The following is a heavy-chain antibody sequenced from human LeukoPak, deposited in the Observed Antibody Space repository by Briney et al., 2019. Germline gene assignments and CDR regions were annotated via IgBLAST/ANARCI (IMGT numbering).Heavy chain of an antibody. Sequence: ASVKVSCKASGYTFSSYGISWVRQAPGQGLEWMGWISAYNGDTNYAQKVQGRVTMTTDTSTTTAYMELRNLGSDDTAVYYCARGGGDFWSGYYPYYYYGMDVWGQGTTVTVSS. D-gene: IGHD3-3*01. V-gene: IGHV1-18*01. CDR3: ARGGGDFWSGYYPYYYYGMDV. CDR1: GYTFSSYG. J-gene: IGHJ6*02. CDR2: ISAYNGDT.